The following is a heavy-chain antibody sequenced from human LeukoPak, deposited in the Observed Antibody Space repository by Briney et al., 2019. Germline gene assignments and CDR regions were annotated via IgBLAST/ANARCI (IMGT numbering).Heavy chain of an antibody. CDR2: IYPGDSNT. V-gene: IGHV5-51*01. CDR1: GYIFTSYW. Sequence: GASLQISGKGSGYIFTSYWIGWGRQLPGKVLEWMEIIYPGDSNTRYSPSFQGQVTISADKSISTAYLQWSSLKASDTAMYYCARCALDQRVVYYYYYMDVWGKGTTVTVSS. J-gene: IGHJ6*03. CDR3: ARCALDQRVVYYYYYMDV.